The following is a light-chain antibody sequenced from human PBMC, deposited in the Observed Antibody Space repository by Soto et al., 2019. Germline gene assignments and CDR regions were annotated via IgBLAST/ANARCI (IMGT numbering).Light chain of an antibody. CDR2: GAS. Sequence: EIVMTQSPDTLYVSPGEGATLSWGASQSVRTKLAWYQQKAVQAPRLLIYGASTRATGIPDRFSGSGSGTEFTLTISSLQSEDFAVYYCQQYNSWPPITFGQGTRLEIK. V-gene: IGKV3-15*01. CDR1: QSVRTK. J-gene: IGKJ5*01. CDR3: QQYNSWPPIT.